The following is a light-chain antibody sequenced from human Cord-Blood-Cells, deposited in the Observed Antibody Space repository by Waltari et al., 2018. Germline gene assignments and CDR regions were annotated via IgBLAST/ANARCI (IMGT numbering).Light chain of an antibody. Sequence: SYELTQPSSVSVSPGQTARITCSGDVLAKKYARWFQQKPGQAPVLVIYKDSERPSGIPERFSGSSAGTTVTLTISVAQVEDEADYYCYSAADNKGVFGTGTKVTVL. J-gene: IGLJ1*01. CDR1: VLAKKY. V-gene: IGLV3-27*01. CDR2: KDS. CDR3: YSAADNKGV.